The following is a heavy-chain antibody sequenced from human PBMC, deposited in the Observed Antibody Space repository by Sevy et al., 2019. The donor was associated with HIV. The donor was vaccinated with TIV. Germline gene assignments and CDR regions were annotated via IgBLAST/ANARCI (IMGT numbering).Heavy chain of an antibody. V-gene: IGHV4-59*01. CDR1: GGSMTGYY. CDR2: VHYSGRT. CDR3: ARGRDGHNYSSDY. Sequence: SQTLSLTCTVSGGSMTGYYWSWIRQSPEKGLEYIGYVHYSGRTNYTPSFKSRVTISVDTAKNQFSLKVTSVTAADMAVYYCARGRDGHNYSSDYWGQGTLVTVSS. J-gene: IGHJ4*02. D-gene: IGHD2-21*01.